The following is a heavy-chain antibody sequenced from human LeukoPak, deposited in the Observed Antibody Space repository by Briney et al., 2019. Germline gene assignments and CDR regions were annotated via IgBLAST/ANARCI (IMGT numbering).Heavy chain of an antibody. V-gene: IGHV4-30-2*01. J-gene: IGHJ5*02. D-gene: IGHD1-26*01. CDR1: GGSISSGGYS. CDR3: ARVVGGRVTWFDP. CDR2: IYHSGST. Sequence: ASETLSLTCAVSGGSISSGGYSWSWIRQPPGKGLEWIGYIYHSGSTYYKPSLKSLATISVDRSKNQFSLKLSSVTAADTAVYYCARVVGGRVTWFDPWGQGTLVTVSS.